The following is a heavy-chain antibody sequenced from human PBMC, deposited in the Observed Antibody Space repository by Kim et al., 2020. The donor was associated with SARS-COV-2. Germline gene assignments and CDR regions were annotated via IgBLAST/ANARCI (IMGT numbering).Heavy chain of an antibody. Sequence: GGSLRLSCAASGFTFSSYAMSWVRQAPWKGLEWVSAISGSGGSTYYADSVKGRFTISRDNSKNTLYLQMNSLRAEDTAVYYCAKGAITIFGVVGRDYYYGMDVWGQGTTVTVSS. CDR2: ISGSGGST. CDR1: GFTFSSYA. V-gene: IGHV3-23*01. J-gene: IGHJ6*02. D-gene: IGHD3-3*01. CDR3: AKGAITIFGVVGRDYYYGMDV.